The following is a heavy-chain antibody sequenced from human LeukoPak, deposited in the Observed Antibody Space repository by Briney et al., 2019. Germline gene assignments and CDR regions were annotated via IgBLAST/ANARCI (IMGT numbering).Heavy chain of an antibody. V-gene: IGHV3-66*01. J-gene: IGHJ3*02. CDR3: ARVRYSYGYAFDI. CDR2: IYSGGST. D-gene: IGHD5-18*01. CDR1: GFTVSSNY. Sequence: GGSLRLSCAASGFTVSSNYMSWVRQAPGKGLEWVSVIYSGGSTYYADSVKGRFTISRDNSKNTLYLQMNSLRAEDTAVYYCARVRYSYGYAFDIWGQGTMVTVSS.